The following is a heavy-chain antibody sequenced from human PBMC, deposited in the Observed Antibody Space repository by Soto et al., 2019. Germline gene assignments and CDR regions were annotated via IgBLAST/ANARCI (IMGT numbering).Heavy chain of an antibody. Sequence: PSETLSLTCTVSGDSMSSGAYYWNWVRQHPGKGLEWIGYIYHTGSPYYNPSLKSRLTMSVDTSKNQFSLKLDSVTAADTAVYYWARTDNTRWYFFDYGGKETLVTVSS. CDR1: GDSMSSGAYY. CDR3: ARTDNTRWYFFDY. V-gene: IGHV4-31*03. D-gene: IGHD2-15*01. CDR2: IYHTGSP. J-gene: IGHJ4*02.